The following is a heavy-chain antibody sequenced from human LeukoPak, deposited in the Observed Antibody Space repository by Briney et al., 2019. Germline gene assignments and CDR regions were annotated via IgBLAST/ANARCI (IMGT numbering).Heavy chain of an antibody. D-gene: IGHD3-3*01. CDR3: ASASAYDFWSGYQH. V-gene: IGHV1-69*05. CDR1: GGTFSNFA. J-gene: IGHJ4*02. CDR2: IIPIFPRT. Sequence: SVKVSCKTSGGTFSNFAVSWVRQAPGHGLEWMGGIIPIFPRTNYAQKFQGRVTITTDESASTAYMELSSLRSEDTAVYYCASASAYDFWSGYQHWGQGTLVTVSS.